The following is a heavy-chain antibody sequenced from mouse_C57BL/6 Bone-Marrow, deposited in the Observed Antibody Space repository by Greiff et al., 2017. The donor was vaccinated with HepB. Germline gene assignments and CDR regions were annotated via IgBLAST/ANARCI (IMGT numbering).Heavy chain of an antibody. Sequence: QVQLQQSGAELARPGASVKLSCKASGYTFTSYGISWVKQRTGQGLEWIGEIYPRSGNTYYNEKFKGKATLTADKSSSTAYMELRSLTSEDSAVYFCARKSITTVVADYWGQGTTLTVSS. CDR3: ARKSITTVVADY. CDR2: IYPRSGNT. V-gene: IGHV1-81*01. CDR1: GYTFTSYG. D-gene: IGHD1-1*01. J-gene: IGHJ2*01.